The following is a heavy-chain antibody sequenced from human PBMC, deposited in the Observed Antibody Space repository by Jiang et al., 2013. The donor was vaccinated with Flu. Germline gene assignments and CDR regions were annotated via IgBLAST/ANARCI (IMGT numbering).Heavy chain of an antibody. CDR1: GYTLSELG. Sequence: GAEVKKPGASVKVSCKVSGYTLSELGIHWVRQAPGKGFEWMGGFDPDQGETVNAQNFRGRLTMTEDTSTNTAFLEMRSLRSEDTAAYYCAGGNATSGYFRLWGQGTLVTVS. CDR2: FDPDQGET. V-gene: IGHV1-24*01. CDR3: AGGNATSGYFRL. J-gene: IGHJ4*02. D-gene: IGHD3-22*01.